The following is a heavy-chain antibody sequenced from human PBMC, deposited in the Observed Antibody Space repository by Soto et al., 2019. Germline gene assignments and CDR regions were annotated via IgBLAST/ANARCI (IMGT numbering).Heavy chain of an antibody. D-gene: IGHD1-26*01. CDR3: AKGKGVGATPDGANC. J-gene: IGHJ4*02. CDR1: GFTFSNFG. CDR2: VRSDGDTT. V-gene: IGHV3-23*01. Sequence: EVQVLESRGGLVQPGGSLRLSCAASGFTFSNFGMNWVRQAPGKGLEWVSGVRSDGDTTYNAESVKGRFTVSRDTSRNTVYLQMNSLRAEDTAIYYCAKGKGVGATPDGANCWGQGTLVTVSS.